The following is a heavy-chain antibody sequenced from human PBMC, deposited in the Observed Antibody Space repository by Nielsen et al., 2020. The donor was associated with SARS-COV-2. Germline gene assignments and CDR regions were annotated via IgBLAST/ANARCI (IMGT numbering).Heavy chain of an antibody. CDR1: GGSISTGSHY. D-gene: IGHD6-13*01. Sequence: SETLSLTCIVSGGSISTGSHYWSWIRQPPGKGLEWIGSIYYSGSTYYNPSLKSRLSIYVDTSKNQFSLKLSSVTAADTAVYYCARHMSSSWYSGFDYWGQGTLVTVSS. CDR3: ARHMSSSWYSGFDY. CDR2: IYYSGST. V-gene: IGHV4-39*01. J-gene: IGHJ4*02.